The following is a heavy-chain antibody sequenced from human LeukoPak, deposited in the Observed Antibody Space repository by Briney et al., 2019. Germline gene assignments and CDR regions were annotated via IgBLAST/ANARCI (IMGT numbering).Heavy chain of an antibody. Sequence: ASVKVSCKASGYTFTSYYMHWVRQAPGQGLEWMGWINTDTGNPTYAQGFTGRFVFSLDTSVSTAYLQISSLKAEDTAVYYCARGGIYCSGGSCYSLWYYYYYMDVWGKGTTVTVSS. CDR1: GYTFTSYY. V-gene: IGHV7-4-1*02. J-gene: IGHJ6*03. CDR3: ARGGIYCSGGSCYSLWYYYYYMDV. CDR2: INTDTGNP. D-gene: IGHD2-15*01.